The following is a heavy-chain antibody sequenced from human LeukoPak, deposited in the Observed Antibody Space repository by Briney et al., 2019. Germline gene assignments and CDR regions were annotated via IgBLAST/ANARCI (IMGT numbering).Heavy chain of an antibody. Sequence: SETLSLTCTVSGGSISSYYWSWIRQPAGKGLEWIGRIYTSGSTNYNPSLKSRVTMSVDTSKNQFSLKLSSVTAADTAVYYCARGGYYYVLDAFDIWGQGTMVTVSS. V-gene: IGHV4-4*07. CDR2: IYTSGST. CDR1: GGSISSYY. CDR3: ARGGYYYVLDAFDI. D-gene: IGHD3-10*02. J-gene: IGHJ3*02.